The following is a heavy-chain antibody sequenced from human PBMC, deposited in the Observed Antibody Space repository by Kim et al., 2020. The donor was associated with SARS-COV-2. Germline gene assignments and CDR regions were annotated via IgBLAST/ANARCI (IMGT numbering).Heavy chain of an antibody. Sequence: TNYNPALKDRVTISVDTPKNQFSLKPSSVTAADTAVYYCARGVPFFDYWGQGTLVTVSS. CDR2: T. CDR3: ARGVPFFDY. D-gene: IGHD6-6*01. V-gene: IGHV4-59*09. J-gene: IGHJ4*02.